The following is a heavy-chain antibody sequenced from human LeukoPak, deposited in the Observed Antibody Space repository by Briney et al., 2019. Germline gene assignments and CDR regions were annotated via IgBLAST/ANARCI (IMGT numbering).Heavy chain of an antibody. V-gene: IGHV4-39*07. D-gene: IGHD2-2*01. CDR1: GGSINSSSYY. Sequence: PSETLSLTCTVSGGSINSSSYYWGWIRQPPGKGLEWIGSIYYSGSTYYNPSLKSRVTISVDTSKNQFSLKLSSVTAADTAVYYCARAIVVSPPFDYWGQGTLVTVSS. CDR3: ARAIVVSPPFDY. J-gene: IGHJ4*02. CDR2: IYYSGST.